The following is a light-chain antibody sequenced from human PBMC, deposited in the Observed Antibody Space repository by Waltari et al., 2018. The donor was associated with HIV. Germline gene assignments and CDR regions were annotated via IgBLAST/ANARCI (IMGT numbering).Light chain of an antibody. J-gene: IGLJ3*02. CDR2: RNN. V-gene: IGLV10-54*01. CDR1: SNNIRYHG. Sequence: QAGLTQPPSMSTGLGQTATLTCSGDSNNIRYHGVAWMQHRQDHPPKRLSPRNNNRHSGIPGRFSAFRSGDTGFLTISGLQSEDEGDFFCSAWDSGLNGWVFGGGTQLTLL. CDR3: SAWDSGLNGWV.